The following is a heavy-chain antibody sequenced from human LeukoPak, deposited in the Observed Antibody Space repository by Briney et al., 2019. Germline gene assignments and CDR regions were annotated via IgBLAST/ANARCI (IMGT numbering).Heavy chain of an antibody. D-gene: IGHD6-13*01. V-gene: IGHV3-23*01. CDR1: GFTFSSYA. Sequence: GGSLRLSCAASGFTFSSYAMSWVRQAPGKGLEWVSAISGSGGSTYYADSVKGRFTISRDNSKNTLYLQMNSLRAEDTAVYYCAKDMGVAAVGTYNWFDPWGQGTLVTVSS. J-gene: IGHJ5*02. CDR3: AKDMGVAAVGTYNWFDP. CDR2: ISGSGGST.